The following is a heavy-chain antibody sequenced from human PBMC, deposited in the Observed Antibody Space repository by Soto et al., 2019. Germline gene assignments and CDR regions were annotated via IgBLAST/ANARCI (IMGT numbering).Heavy chain of an antibody. CDR2: IIPKYGTT. CDR3: ARTRQRRPVFYVDY. D-gene: IGHD2-2*01. J-gene: IGHJ4*02. V-gene: IGHV1-69*01. Sequence: QVQLMQSGAAVTKPGSSVKVSCKASGGPFNTFGISWVRQAPGQGLEWMGGIIPKYGTTNYARRFQGRVTITADESTTTAYLELSSLRHDDTAIYYCARTRQRRPVFYVDYWGQGTPISVTS. CDR1: GGPFNTFG.